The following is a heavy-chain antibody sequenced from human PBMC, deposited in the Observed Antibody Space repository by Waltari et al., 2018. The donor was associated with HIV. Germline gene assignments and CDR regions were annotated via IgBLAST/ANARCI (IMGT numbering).Heavy chain of an antibody. D-gene: IGHD6-19*01. J-gene: IGHJ1*01. CDR3: ARKGWLGGRYFQH. Sequence: QLQLRESGPGLVKPSGTLSLSCIVSGGAIRRSSYFWGWIRQTPGKGLEWIGSTHYNGTTHYNPSLKSRVTISIDTSKNQFSLKVTSVTAADTAAYYCARKGWLGGRYFQHWGLGTLVTVSS. CDR1: GGAIRRSSYF. CDR2: THYNGTT. V-gene: IGHV4-39*01.